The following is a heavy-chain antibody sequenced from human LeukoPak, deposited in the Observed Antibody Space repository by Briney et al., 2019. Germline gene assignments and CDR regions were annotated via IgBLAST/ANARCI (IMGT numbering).Heavy chain of an antibody. CDR1: GYTFTSYD. J-gene: IGHJ5*02. CDR3: ARGDITYQLAHNWFDP. V-gene: IGHV1-8*01. CDR2: MNPNSGNT. D-gene: IGHD2-2*01. Sequence: ASVKVSCKASGYTFTSYDINWVRQATGQGLEWMGWMNPNSGNTGYAQKFQGRVTMTRNTSISTAYMELSSLRSEDTAVYYCARGDITYQLAHNWFDPWGQGTLVTVSS.